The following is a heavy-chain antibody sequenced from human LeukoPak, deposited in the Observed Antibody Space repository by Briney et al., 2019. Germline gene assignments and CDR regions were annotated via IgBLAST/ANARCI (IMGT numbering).Heavy chain of an antibody. J-gene: IGHJ4*02. CDR2: ITSDSSTI. CDR1: GFTFSSYS. Sequence: GGSLRLSCAASGFTFSSYSMNWVRQAPGKGLEWVSYITSDSSTIYYADSVKGRFTISRVNAENSLYLQMDSLRAEDTAVYYCATAKNDHWGQGTLVTVSS. CDR3: ATAKNDH. V-gene: IGHV3-48*01.